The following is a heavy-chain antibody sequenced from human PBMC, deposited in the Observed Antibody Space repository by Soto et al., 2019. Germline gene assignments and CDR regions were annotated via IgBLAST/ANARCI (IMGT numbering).Heavy chain of an antibody. V-gene: IGHV4-59*01. CDR1: GGSISSYY. J-gene: IGHJ4*02. Sequence: SETLSLTCTVSGGSISSYYWSWIRQPPGKGLEWIGYIYYSGSTNYNPSLKSRVTISVDTSKNQFSLKLSSVTAADTAVYYCARFRRGLYYFDYWGQGTLVTVSS. CDR2: IYYSGST. D-gene: IGHD3-22*01. CDR3: ARFRRGLYYFDY.